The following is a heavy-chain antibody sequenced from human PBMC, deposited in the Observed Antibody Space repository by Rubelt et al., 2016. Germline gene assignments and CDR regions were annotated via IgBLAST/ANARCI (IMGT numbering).Heavy chain of an antibody. Sequence: QVQLQESGPGLVKPSETLSLTCTVSGYSISSGYYWGWIRQPPGKGLEWIGSIYHSGSTYYNPSLKSWVTISVDTSKNQFSRNLSSVTAADTAVYYCARVGGYCSGGSCYLGPLGGFDYWGQGTLGTVSS. D-gene: IGHD2-15*01. CDR2: IYHSGST. CDR3: ARVGGYCSGGSCYLGPLGGFDY. CDR1: GYSISSGYY. V-gene: IGHV4-38-2*02. J-gene: IGHJ4*02.